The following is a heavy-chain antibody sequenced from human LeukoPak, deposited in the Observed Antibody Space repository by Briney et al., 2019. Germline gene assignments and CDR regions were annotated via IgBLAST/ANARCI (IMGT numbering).Heavy chain of an antibody. V-gene: IGHV3-23*01. CDR3: ARDYPTSGIVTIFDC. Sequence: PGGSLRLSCASSGFTFNNYAMTWVRQAPGKGLEWVSSITASGGSTYCADSVKGRFTISRGNSKNTLYLQMSSLRAEDTAVYYCARDYPTSGIVTIFDCWGQGTLVTVSS. CDR2: ITASGGST. D-gene: IGHD1-1*01. J-gene: IGHJ4*02. CDR1: GFTFNNYA.